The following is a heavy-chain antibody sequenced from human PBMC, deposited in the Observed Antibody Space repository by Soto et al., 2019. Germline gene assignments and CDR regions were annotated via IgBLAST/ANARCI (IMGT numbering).Heavy chain of an antibody. V-gene: IGHV4-39*01. J-gene: IGHJ4*02. D-gene: IGHD2-2*02. CDR2: IYYSGST. Sequence: ETLSLTCTVSGGSISSSSYYWGWIRQPPGKGLEWIGSIYYSGSTYYNPSLKSRVTISVDTSKNQFSLKLSSVTAADTAVYYCARAPSSILGYCSSTSCYTRLHYFDYWGQGTLVTVSS. CDR3: ARAPSSILGYCSSTSCYTRLHYFDY. CDR1: GGSISSSSYY.